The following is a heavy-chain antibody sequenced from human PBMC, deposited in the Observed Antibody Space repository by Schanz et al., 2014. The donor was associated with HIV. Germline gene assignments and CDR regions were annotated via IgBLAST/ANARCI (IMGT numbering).Heavy chain of an antibody. CDR1: GFTFDSQS. V-gene: IGHV3-33*08. CDR2: TWYDGSNK. J-gene: IGHJ6*02. CDR3: ARDNSFGYSYYGMDV. D-gene: IGHD5-18*01. Sequence: VQLVESGGGLVKPGGSLSLSCEASGFTFDSQSMNWVRQAPGKGLELVAVTWYDGSNKYYADSVKGRFTISRDNSKNTLLLQMNILRAEDTAVYYCARDNSFGYSYYGMDVWGQGTLVTVSS.